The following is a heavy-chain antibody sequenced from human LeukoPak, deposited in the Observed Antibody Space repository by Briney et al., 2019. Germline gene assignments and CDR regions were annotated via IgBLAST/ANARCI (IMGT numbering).Heavy chain of an antibody. Sequence: SETLSLTCTVSGGSISSYYWSWIRQPPGKGLEWIGYIYYSGSTNYHPSLKSRVTISVDTSKNQFSLKLSSVTAADTAVYYCARLSIASSSHPFDYWGQGTLVTVSS. CDR3: ARLSIASSSHPFDY. J-gene: IGHJ4*02. CDR2: IYYSGST. CDR1: GGSISSYY. D-gene: IGHD6-6*01. V-gene: IGHV4-59*08.